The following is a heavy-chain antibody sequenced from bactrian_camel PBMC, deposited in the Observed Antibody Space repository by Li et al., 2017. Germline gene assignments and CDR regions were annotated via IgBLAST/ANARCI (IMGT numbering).Heavy chain of an antibody. CDR2: IDSTAYT. J-gene: IGHJ4*01. CDR1: GYTFSSYC. CDR3: TADPYDDLCGHDAYLGRVVDHNF. D-gene: IGHD2*01. V-gene: IGHV3S53*01. Sequence: VQLVESGGGSVQAGGSLRLSCAASGYTFSSYCMGWYRQAPGKEREGVASIDSTAYTTYADSVKGRFTISRDNTKRTLYLQMTSLKPEDTAVYYCTADPYDDLCGHDAYLGRVVDHNFRGQGTQVTVS.